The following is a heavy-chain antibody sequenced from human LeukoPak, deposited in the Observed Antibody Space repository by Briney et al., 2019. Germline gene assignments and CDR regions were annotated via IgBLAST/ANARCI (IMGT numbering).Heavy chain of an antibody. CDR1: GGSSSGYY. J-gene: IGHJ6*03. CDR2: INHSGST. Sequence: SETLSLTCAVYGGSSSGYYWSWIRQPPGKGLEWIGEINHSGSTNYNPSLKSRVTISVDTSKNQFSLKLSSVTAADTAVYYCARARPGGSYYMDVWGKGTTVTVSS. D-gene: IGHD1-26*01. V-gene: IGHV4-34*01. CDR3: ARARPGGSYYMDV.